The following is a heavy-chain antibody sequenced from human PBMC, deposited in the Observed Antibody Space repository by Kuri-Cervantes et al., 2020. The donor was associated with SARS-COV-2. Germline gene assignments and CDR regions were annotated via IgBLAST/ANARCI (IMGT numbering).Heavy chain of an antibody. D-gene: IGHD1-26*01. CDR2: ISSSSSYT. CDR3: AVIQNSGSYSTRSSYFDY. CDR1: GFTFSDYY. Sequence: GESLKISCAASGFTFSDYYMSWIRQAPGKGLEWVSYISSSSSYTNYADSAKGRFTISRDSAKNSLYLQMNSLRAEDTAVYYCAVIQNSGSYSTRSSYFDYWGQGTLVTVSS. V-gene: IGHV3-11*03. J-gene: IGHJ4*02.